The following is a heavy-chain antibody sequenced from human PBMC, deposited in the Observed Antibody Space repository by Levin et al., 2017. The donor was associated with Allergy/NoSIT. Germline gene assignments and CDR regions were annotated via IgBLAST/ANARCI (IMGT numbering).Heavy chain of an antibody. CDR1: GFTFSSYA. CDR3: GAAVGRVYFDY. Sequence: GGSLRLSCAASGFTFSSYAMSWVRQAPGKGLEWVSAISGSGGSTYYADSVKGRFTISRDNSKNTLYLQMNSLRAEDTAVYYCGAAVGRVYFDYWGQGTLVTVSS. V-gene: IGHV3-23*01. CDR2: ISGSGGST. J-gene: IGHJ4*02.